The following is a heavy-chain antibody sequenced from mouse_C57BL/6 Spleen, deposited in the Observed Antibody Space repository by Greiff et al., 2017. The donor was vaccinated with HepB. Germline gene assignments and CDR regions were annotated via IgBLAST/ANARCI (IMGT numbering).Heavy chain of an antibody. J-gene: IGHJ4*01. Sequence: QVQLQQSGPELVKPGASVKISCKASGYAFSSSWMNWVKQRPGKGLEWIGRIYPGDGDTNYNGKFKGKATLTADKSSSTAYMQLSSLTSEDSAVYFCARKGIYYDYDVDAMDYWGQGTSVTVSS. D-gene: IGHD2-4*01. CDR2: IYPGDGDT. CDR3: ARKGIYYDYDVDAMDY. V-gene: IGHV1-82*01. CDR1: GYAFSSSW.